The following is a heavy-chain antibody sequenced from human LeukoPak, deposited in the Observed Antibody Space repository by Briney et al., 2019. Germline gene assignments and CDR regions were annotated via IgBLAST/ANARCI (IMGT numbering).Heavy chain of an antibody. D-gene: IGHD3-3*01. J-gene: IGHJ6*03. Sequence: GGSLRLSCAASGFTFSSYWMHWLRHAPGQGMAWVSRINSDESRPSSAYSVQGRFTISRDNAKNTLYLHMNSLRAEDTAVYYCARGSRLTIFGVVTIPYYYYYMDVWGKGTTVTVSS. V-gene: IGHV3-74*01. CDR1: GFTFSSYW. CDR2: INSDESRP. CDR3: ARGSRLTIFGVVTIPYYYYYMDV.